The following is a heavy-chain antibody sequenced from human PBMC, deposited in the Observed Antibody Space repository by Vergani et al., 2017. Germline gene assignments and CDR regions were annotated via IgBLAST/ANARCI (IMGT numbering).Heavy chain of an antibody. CDR1: GYTFTSYD. CDR2: MNPNSGNT. Sequence: QVQLVQSGAEVKKPGASVKVSCKASGYTFTSYDINWVRQATGQGLEWMGWMNPNSGNTGYAQKFQGRVTMTRNTSISTAYMELSSLRSEDTAVYYCARVEANVLRYFDWLLPFDYWGQGTLVTVSS. V-gene: IGHV1-8*01. D-gene: IGHD3-9*01. CDR3: ARVEANVLRYFDWLLPFDY. J-gene: IGHJ4*02.